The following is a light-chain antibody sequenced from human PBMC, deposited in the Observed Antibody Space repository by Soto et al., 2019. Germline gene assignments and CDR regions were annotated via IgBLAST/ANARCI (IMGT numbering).Light chain of an antibody. J-gene: IGLJ2*01. CDR3: SSHAGRGSII. V-gene: IGLV2-23*02. CDR2: EVN. CDR1: STDIGRYDL. Sequence: QSALTQPASVSGSPGQSITISCTGASTDIGRYDLVAWYQQDPGKAPKLMIYEVNKPPSGVSDRFSGAKSGNTDSLTISGLQAEDEADYFCSSHAGRGSIIFGGGTKLTVL.